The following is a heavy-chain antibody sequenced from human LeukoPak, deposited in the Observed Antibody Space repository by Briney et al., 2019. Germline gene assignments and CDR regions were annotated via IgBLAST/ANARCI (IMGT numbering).Heavy chain of an antibody. CDR1: GYTFTRYG. D-gene: IGHD3-10*01. Sequence: ASVKVSCKASGYTFTRYGISWVRQAPGQGLEWMGWISTYNGNTNYAQKLQGRVTMTTDTSTSTPYMELRSLRYDDTAVYNCARVRYSYGSGSNLPWGQGTLVTVSS. J-gene: IGHJ5*02. CDR3: ARVRYSYGSGSNLP. CDR2: ISTYNGNT. V-gene: IGHV1-18*01.